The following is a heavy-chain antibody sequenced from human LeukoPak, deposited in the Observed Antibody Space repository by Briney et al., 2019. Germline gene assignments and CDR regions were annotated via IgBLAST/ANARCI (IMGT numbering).Heavy chain of an antibody. J-gene: IGHJ6*03. Sequence: PGGSLRLSCAASGFTFSSYSMNWVRQAPGKGLEWVSSISRSSSYIYYGDSVKGRFTISRDNSKNTLYLQMNSLRAEDTAVYYCAKRRGLELLYYYYMDVWGKGTTVTVSS. CDR3: AKRRGLELLYYYYMDV. V-gene: IGHV3-21*04. CDR1: GFTFSSYS. CDR2: ISRSSSYI. D-gene: IGHD1-7*01.